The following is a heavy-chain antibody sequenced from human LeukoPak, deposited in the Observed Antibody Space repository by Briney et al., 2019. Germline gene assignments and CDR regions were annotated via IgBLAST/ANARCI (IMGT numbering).Heavy chain of an antibody. J-gene: IGHJ4*02. Sequence: SETLSLTCTVSGGPISSGDYYWSWIRQPPGKGLEWIGYIYYSGSTYYNPSLKSRVTISVDTSKNQFSLKLSSVTAADTAVYYCARAPPGRTGVDYWGQGTLVTVSS. CDR3: ARAPPGRTGVDY. V-gene: IGHV4-30-4*08. CDR1: GGPISSGDYY. CDR2: IYYSGST. D-gene: IGHD1-14*01.